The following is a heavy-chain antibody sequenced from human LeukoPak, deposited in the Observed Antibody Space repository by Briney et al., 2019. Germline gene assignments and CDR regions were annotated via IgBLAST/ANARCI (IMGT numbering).Heavy chain of an antibody. CDR2: INHSGST. Sequence: PSETLSLTCAVDGGSFSGYYWSWIRQPPGKGLEWIGEINHSGSTNYNPSLKSRVTISVDTSKNQFSLKLSSVTAADTAVYYCARGRNSRIYYYGSGSYIVWDYWGQGTLVTVSS. CDR1: GGSFSGYY. V-gene: IGHV4-34*01. J-gene: IGHJ4*02. D-gene: IGHD3-10*01. CDR3: ARGRNSRIYYYGSGSYIVWDY.